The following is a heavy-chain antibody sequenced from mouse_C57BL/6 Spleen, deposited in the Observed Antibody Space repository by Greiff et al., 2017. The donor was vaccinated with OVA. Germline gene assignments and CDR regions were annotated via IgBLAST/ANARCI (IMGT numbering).Heavy chain of an antibody. V-gene: IGHV1-64*01. CDR3: ARSKGWDVGAWFAY. D-gene: IGHD4-1*01. J-gene: IGHJ3*01. CDR2: IHPNSGST. Sequence: QVQLQQPGAELVKPGASVKLSCKASGYTFTSYWMHWVKQRPGQGLEWIGMIHPNSGSTNYNEKFKSKATLTVDKSSSTAYKQLSSLTSENSAVYYSARSKGWDVGAWFAYWGQGTLVTVSA. CDR1: GYTFTSYW.